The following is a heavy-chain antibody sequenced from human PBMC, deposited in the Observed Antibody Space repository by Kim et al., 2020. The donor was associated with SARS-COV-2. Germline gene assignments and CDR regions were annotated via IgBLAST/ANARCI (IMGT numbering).Heavy chain of an antibody. V-gene: IGHV3-23*01. CDR3: AKKTKQFRGYSYGHFDY. CDR2: ISGSGGST. Sequence: GGSLRLSCAASGFTFSSYAMSWVRQAPGKGLEWVSAISGSGGSTYYADSVKGRFTISRDNSKNTLYLQMNSLRAEDTAVYYCAKKTKQFRGYSYGHFDYWGQGTLVTVSS. D-gene: IGHD5-18*01. CDR1: GFTFSSYA. J-gene: IGHJ4*02.